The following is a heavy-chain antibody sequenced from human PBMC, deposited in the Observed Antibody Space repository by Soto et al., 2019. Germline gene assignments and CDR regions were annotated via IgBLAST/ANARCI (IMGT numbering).Heavy chain of an antibody. D-gene: IGHD3-22*01. V-gene: IGHV4-59*01. J-gene: IGHJ3*02. Sequence: SETLSLTCTVSGGSISSYYWSWIRQAPGKGLEWIGYIYYSGSTNYSPSLKSRVTITVDTSKNQFSLKLSSVTAADTAVYYCAAQTYYYDSSGYYSGAFDIWGQGTMVTVSS. CDR2: IYYSGST. CDR3: AAQTYYYDSSGYYSGAFDI. CDR1: GGSISSYY.